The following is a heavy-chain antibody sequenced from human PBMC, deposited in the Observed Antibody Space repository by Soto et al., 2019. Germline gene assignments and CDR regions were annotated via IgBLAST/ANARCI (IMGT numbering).Heavy chain of an antibody. D-gene: IGHD6-19*01. V-gene: IGHV3-30*18. CDR1: GFTFSSYG. J-gene: IGHJ6*02. CDR2: ISYDGSNK. Sequence: SLRLSCAASGFTFSSYGMHWVRQAPGKGLEWVAVISYDGSNKYYADSVKGRFTISRDNSKNTLYLQMSSLRAEDTAVYYCAKGTYSSGWYDGMDVWGQGTTVTVSS. CDR3: AKGTYSSGWYDGMDV.